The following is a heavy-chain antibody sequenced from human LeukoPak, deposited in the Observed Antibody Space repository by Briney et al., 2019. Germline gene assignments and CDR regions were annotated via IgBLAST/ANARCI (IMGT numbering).Heavy chain of an antibody. Sequence: GGSLRLSCAASGFTFDDHGMSWVRQAPGKGLEWVSGINWNGGSTGYADSVKGRFTISRDNAKNSLYLQMNSLRAEDTALYYCARWRNPYNDDYMDVWGRGTTVIVSS. V-gene: IGHV3-20*04. CDR2: INWNGGST. J-gene: IGHJ6*03. CDR3: ARWRNPYNDDYMDV. CDR1: GFTFDDHG. D-gene: IGHD1-14*01.